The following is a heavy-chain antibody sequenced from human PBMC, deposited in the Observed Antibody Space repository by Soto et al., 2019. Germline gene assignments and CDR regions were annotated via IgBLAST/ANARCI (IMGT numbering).Heavy chain of an antibody. V-gene: IGHV1-18*01. CDR3: ARDTMVTSNWFDT. J-gene: IGHJ5*02. CDR2: ISAHHGDT. D-gene: IGHD4-17*01. Sequence: QVRLVQSGSEVKKPGASVKVSCKASGYTFTSYGLSWVRQAPGQGLEWVGWISAHHGDTNYAQKFQGRVTMTTDTSTSTAYMKLRSLISDDTAVYYCARDTMVTSNWFDTWGQGTLVTVSS. CDR1: GYTFTSYG.